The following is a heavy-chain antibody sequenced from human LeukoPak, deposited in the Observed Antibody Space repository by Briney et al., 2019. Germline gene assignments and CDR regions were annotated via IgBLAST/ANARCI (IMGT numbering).Heavy chain of an antibody. CDR1: SGSISSSNW. D-gene: IGHD6-19*01. V-gene: IGHV4-4*02. Sequence: ASETLSLTRAVSSGSISSSNWWSWVRQPPGKGLEWIGEIYHSGSTNYNPSLKSRVTISVDKSKNQFSLKLSSVTAADTAVYYCARDTYSSGWYKAFDIWGQGTMVTVSS. CDR2: IYHSGST. CDR3: ARDTYSSGWYKAFDI. J-gene: IGHJ3*02.